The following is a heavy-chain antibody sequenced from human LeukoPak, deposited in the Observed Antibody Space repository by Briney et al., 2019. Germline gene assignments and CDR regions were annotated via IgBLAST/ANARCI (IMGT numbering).Heavy chain of an antibody. CDR1: GFSFSDYW. V-gene: IGHV3-74*01. Sequence: GGSLRLSCAVTGFSFSDYWMHWVRQAPGKGLVWVSRIKSDGTITNYADSVKGRFTISRDNAKNTLYLQMNSLRAEDTAVYYCAKDSRGSGYYPDAFDIWGQGTVVSVSS. J-gene: IGHJ3*02. D-gene: IGHD3-22*01. CDR2: IKSDGTIT. CDR3: AKDSRGSGYYPDAFDI.